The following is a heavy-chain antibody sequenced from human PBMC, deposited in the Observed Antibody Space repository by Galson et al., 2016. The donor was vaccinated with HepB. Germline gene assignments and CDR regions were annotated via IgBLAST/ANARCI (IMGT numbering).Heavy chain of an antibody. V-gene: IGHV1-2*02. D-gene: IGHD3-16*01. CDR1: GYTFTGYY. CDR2: INPNIGGK. Sequence: SVKVSCKAYGYTFTGYYMHWMRQAPGQGLEWMGWINPNIGGKNYAQKFQGRVTMTRDTSISTAYMELSRLRSDDTAVYYCARGRGSRKKDAFDIWGQGTMVTVSS. J-gene: IGHJ3*02. CDR3: ARGRGSRKKDAFDI.